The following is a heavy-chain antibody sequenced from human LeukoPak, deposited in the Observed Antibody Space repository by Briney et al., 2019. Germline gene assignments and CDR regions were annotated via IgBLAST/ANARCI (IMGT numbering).Heavy chain of an antibody. CDR1: GYTFTGYY. J-gene: IGHJ4*02. Sequence: ASVKVSCKASGYTFTGYYMHWVRQAPGQGFEWMGWINPNSGGTNYAQKFQGRVTMTRDTSISTVYMELSRLRSDDTAVYYCARAVSLNYDFWSGYESWGQGTLVTVSS. CDR3: ARAVSLNYDFWSGYES. D-gene: IGHD3-3*01. V-gene: IGHV1-2*02. CDR2: INPNSGGT.